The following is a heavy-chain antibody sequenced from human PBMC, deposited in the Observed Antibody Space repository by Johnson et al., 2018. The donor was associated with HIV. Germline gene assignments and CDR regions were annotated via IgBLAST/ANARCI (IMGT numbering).Heavy chain of an antibody. CDR2: ISSNGGST. Sequence: VQLVESGGGLVQPAGSLRLSCAASGFTFSSYAMHWVRQAPGKGLEYVSAISSNGGSTYYANSVKGRFTISRDNSKNTLYLQMGSLRAEDMAVYYCARDGESQQLPLGDAFDVWGQGTMVTVSS. CDR1: GFTFSSYA. J-gene: IGHJ3*01. D-gene: IGHD6-13*01. CDR3: ARDGESQQLPLGDAFDV. V-gene: IGHV3-64*01.